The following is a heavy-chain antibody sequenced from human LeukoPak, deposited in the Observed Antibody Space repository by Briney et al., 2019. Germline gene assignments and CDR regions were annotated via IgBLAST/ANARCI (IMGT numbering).Heavy chain of an antibody. Sequence: GGSLRLSCAPSGFTVSSNYMNWVRQAPGKGLEWVSAISGSGGSTYYADSVKGRFTISRDNSKNTLYLQMNSLRAEDTAVYYCANSRAYDAFDIWGQGTMVTVSS. J-gene: IGHJ3*02. CDR2: ISGSGGST. D-gene: IGHD3-16*01. CDR1: GFTVSSNY. V-gene: IGHV3-23*01. CDR3: ANSRAYDAFDI.